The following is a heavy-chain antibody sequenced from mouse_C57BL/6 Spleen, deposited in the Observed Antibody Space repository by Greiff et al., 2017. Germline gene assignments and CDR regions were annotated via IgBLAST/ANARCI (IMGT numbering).Heavy chain of an antibody. CDR2: IDPSDSYT. CDR1: GYTFTSYW. Sequence: VQLQQSGAELVMPGASVKLSCKASGYTFTSYWMHWVKQRPGQGLEWIGEIDPSDSYTNYNQKFKGKSTLTVDKSSSTAYMQLSSLTSEDSAVYYCARGATMITRAMDYWGQGTSVTVSS. V-gene: IGHV1-69*01. J-gene: IGHJ4*01. D-gene: IGHD2-4*01. CDR3: ARGATMITRAMDY.